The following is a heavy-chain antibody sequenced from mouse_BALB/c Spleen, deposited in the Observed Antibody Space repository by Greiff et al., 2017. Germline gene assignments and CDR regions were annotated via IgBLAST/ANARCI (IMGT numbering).Heavy chain of an antibody. Sequence: QVQLKQSGPGLVAPSQSLSITCTVSGFSLTSYGVHWVRQPPGKGLEWLGVIWAGGSTNYNSALMSRLSISNDNSKSQVFLIMNSQQTDDTAMYFYACDWITTYYAMDYWGQGTSVTVSA. D-gene: IGHD2-4*01. CDR3: ACDWITTYYAMDY. J-gene: IGHJ4*01. CDR2: IWAGGST. V-gene: IGHV2-9*02. CDR1: GFSLTSYG.